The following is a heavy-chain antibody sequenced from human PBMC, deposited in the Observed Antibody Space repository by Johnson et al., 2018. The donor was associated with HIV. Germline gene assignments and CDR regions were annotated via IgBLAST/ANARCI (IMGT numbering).Heavy chain of an antibody. CDR1: GFTFSSYA. V-gene: IGHV3-30*02. CDR2: IRYDRSNR. Sequence: QVQLVESGGGVVQPGRSLRLSCAASGFTFSSYAMHWVRQAPGKGLEWVAVIRYDRSNRYYADSGKGRFTVSRDNSKNTLFLHMNSLRGEDTAVYYCAKDFRRFFPTPDAFGIWGQGTMVTVSS. D-gene: IGHD4-23*01. CDR3: AKDFRRFFPTPDAFGI. J-gene: IGHJ3*02.